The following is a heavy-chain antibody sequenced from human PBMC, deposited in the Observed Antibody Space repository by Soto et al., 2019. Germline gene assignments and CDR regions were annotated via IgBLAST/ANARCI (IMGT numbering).Heavy chain of an antibody. CDR2: IYWNDDK. D-gene: IGHD3-10*01. Sequence: TLSLTCTVSGGSIDYYDWTWIRQPPGKALEWLALIYWNDDKRYSPSLKSRLTITKDTSKNQVVLTMTNMDPVDTATYYCAFGKPYYYYGMDVWGQGTTVTVSS. J-gene: IGHJ6*02. CDR3: AFGKPYYYYGMDV. CDR1: GGSIDYYDWT. V-gene: IGHV2-5*01.